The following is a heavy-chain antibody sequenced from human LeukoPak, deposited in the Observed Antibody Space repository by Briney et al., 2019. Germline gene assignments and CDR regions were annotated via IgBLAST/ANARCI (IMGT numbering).Heavy chain of an antibody. CDR2: INAGNGNT. V-gene: IGHV1-3*01. CDR3: ARDPIDYYDSSGYPYYFDY. J-gene: IGHJ4*02. Sequence: ASVKVSCKASGYTFTSYAMHWVRQAPGQRLEWMGWINAGNGNTKYSQKFQGRATITRDTSASTAYMELSSLRSEDTAVYYCARDPIDYYDSSGYPYYFDYWGQGTLVTVSS. CDR1: GYTFTSYA. D-gene: IGHD3-22*01.